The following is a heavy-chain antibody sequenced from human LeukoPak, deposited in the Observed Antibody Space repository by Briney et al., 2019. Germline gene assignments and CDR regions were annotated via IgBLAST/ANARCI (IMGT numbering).Heavy chain of an antibody. D-gene: IGHD2-2*01. Sequence: GGSLRLSCAASGFTFNSYGMHWVRQAPGKGLEWVAVISYDGRNIHYPDSVKGRFTISRDISTDTLWLQMDSLRTEDTAVYYCAKGPLRGTAAAIDYWGQGTLVTVSS. CDR3: AKGPLRGTAAAIDY. CDR1: GFTFNSYG. J-gene: IGHJ4*02. V-gene: IGHV3-30*18. CDR2: ISYDGRNI.